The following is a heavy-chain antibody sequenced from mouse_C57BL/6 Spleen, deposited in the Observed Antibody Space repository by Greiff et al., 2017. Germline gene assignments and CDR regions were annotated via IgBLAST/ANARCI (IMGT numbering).Heavy chain of an antibody. CDR3: ARVKATGAMDY. CDR1: GYAFTNYL. CDR2: INPGSGGT. V-gene: IGHV1-54*01. D-gene: IGHD3-2*02. J-gene: IGHJ4*01. Sequence: VQVVESGAELVRPGTSVKVSCKASGYAFTNYLIEWVKQRPGQGLEWIGVINPGSGGTNYNEKFKGKATLTADKSSSTAYMQLSSLTSEDSAVYFCARVKATGAMDYWGQGTSVTVAS.